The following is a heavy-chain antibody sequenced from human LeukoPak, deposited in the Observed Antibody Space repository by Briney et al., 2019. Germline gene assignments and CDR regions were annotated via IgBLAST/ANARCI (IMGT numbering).Heavy chain of an antibody. CDR3: ARDQNWASYYFDS. CDR1: GYSFPTYG. Sequence: ASVKVSCKPSGYSFPTYGINWVRQAPGQGLECMGWISPYNGATNYAQKLQRRGTMTTDTSTSTAYMELRSLRSDDTAIYYCARDQNWASYYFDSWGQGTLVTVSS. CDR2: ISPYNGAT. V-gene: IGHV1-18*01. J-gene: IGHJ4*02. D-gene: IGHD7-27*01.